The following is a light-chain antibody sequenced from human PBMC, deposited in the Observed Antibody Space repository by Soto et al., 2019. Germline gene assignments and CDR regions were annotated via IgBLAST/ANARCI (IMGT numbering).Light chain of an antibody. CDR1: QSISSW. Sequence: DIQMTQSPSTLSASVGDRVTITCRASQSISSWLAWYQQKPGKAPKLLIYDASSLESGVPSRFSGSGSGTEFTRTISSLQPDDFATYYCQQYNSYLYTFGQRTKLEIK. V-gene: IGKV1-5*01. CDR3: QQYNSYLYT. J-gene: IGKJ2*01. CDR2: DAS.